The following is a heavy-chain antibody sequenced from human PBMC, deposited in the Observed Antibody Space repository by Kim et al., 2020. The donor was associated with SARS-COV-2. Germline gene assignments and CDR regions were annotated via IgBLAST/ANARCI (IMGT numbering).Heavy chain of an antibody. V-gene: IGHV6-1*01. D-gene: IGHD3-9*01. CDR3: ARENSDYDILTGYAEAWFDP. CDR2: TYYRSKWYN. J-gene: IGHJ5*02. CDR1: GDSVSSNSAA. Sequence: SQTLSLTCAISGDSVSSNSAAWNWIRQSPSRGLEWLGRTYYRSKWYNDYAVSVKSRITINPDTSKNQFSLQLNSVTPEDTAVYYCARENSDYDILTGYAEAWFDPCGQGTLVTVSS.